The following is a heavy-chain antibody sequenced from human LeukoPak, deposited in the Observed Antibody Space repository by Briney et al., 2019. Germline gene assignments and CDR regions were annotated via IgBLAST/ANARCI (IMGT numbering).Heavy chain of an antibody. J-gene: IGHJ4*02. CDR3: ARATRYCSSTSCPY. V-gene: IGHV4-34*01. CDR2: INHSGST. CDR1: GGSFSGYY. Sequence: PSETLSLTCAVYGGSFSGYYWSWIRQPPGKGLEWIGEINHSGSTNYNPSLKSRVTISVDTSKNQFSLKLSSVTAADTAVYYCARATRYCSSTSCPYWGQGTLVTVSS. D-gene: IGHD2-2*01.